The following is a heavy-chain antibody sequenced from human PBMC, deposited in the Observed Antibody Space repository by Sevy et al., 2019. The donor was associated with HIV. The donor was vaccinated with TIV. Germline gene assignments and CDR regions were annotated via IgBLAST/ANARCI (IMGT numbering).Heavy chain of an antibody. D-gene: IGHD3-22*01. CDR3: TKMKDDSSGFHLDY. CDR1: GFTFSSYT. J-gene: IGHJ4*02. V-gene: IGHV3-21*01. CDR2: ITGGSSYI. Sequence: GGSLRLSCAASGFTFSSYTMNWVRQAPGKGLEWVSSITGGSSYIYYADSVKGRFTISRDNAKNSLYLQMNSLRAEDTAVYYCTKMKDDSSGFHLDYWGQGTLVTVSS.